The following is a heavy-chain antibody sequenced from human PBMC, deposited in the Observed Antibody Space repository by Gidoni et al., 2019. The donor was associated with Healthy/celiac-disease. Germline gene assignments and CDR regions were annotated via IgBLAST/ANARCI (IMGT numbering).Heavy chain of an antibody. CDR3: AKNIAVAGPHYYYGMDV. Sequence: VSAISGSGGSTYYADSVKGRFTISRDNSKNTLYLQMNSLRAEDTAVYYCAKNIAVAGPHYYYGMDVWGQGTTVTVSS. V-gene: IGHV3-23*01. D-gene: IGHD6-19*01. J-gene: IGHJ6*02. CDR2: ISGSGGST.